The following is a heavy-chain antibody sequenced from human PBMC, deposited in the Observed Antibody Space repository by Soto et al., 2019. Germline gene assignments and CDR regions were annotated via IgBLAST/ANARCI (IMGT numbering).Heavy chain of an antibody. Sequence: EVQLVESGGGLVQPGGSLRLSCAASGFTFSSYDMHWVSQATGKGLEWVSAIGTAGDTYYPGSVKGRFTISRENAKNSLYLQMNSLRAGDTAVYYCARVPYYYGSGSYRLDWYFDLWGRGTLVTVSS. D-gene: IGHD3-10*01. J-gene: IGHJ2*01. V-gene: IGHV3-13*04. CDR1: GFTFSSYD. CDR3: ARVPYYYGSGSYRLDWYFDL. CDR2: IGTAGDT.